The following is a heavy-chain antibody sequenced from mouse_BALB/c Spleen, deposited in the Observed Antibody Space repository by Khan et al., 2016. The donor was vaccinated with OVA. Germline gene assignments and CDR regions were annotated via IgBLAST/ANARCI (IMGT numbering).Heavy chain of an antibody. J-gene: IGHJ3*01. CDR2: INSNDDYT. D-gene: IGHD4-1*01. CDR1: GFTFSAYS. Sequence: EVELVESGGDLVRPGGSLKLSCAASGFTFSAYSISWVRQRPDKRLEWVANINSNDDYTYYQDSLKGRATLTRDNAKNTPYLQMRSLKSEDTAVYCGASKFAGSFAYWGHGTLVTVSA. CDR3: ASKFAGSFAY. V-gene: IGHV5-6*01.